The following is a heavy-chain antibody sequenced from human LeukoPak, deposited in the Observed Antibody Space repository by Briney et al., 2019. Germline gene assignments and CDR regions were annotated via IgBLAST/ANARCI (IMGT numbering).Heavy chain of an antibody. CDR2: IYYSGST. CDR3: ARDLRGAFD. CDR1: GGSVSSGSYY. J-gene: IGHJ4*02. V-gene: IGHV4-61*01. D-gene: IGHD3-3*02. Sequence: KASETLSLTCTVSGGSVSSGSYYWSWIRQPPGKGLEWIGYIYYSGSTNYNPSLKSRVTISVDTSKNQFSLKLSSVTAADTAVYYYARDLRGAFDWGQGTLVTVSS.